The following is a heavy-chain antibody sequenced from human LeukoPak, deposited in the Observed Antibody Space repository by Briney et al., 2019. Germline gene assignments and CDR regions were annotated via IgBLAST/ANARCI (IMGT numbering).Heavy chain of an antibody. CDR2: INAGNGNT. J-gene: IGHJ4*02. D-gene: IGHD3-22*01. Sequence: ASVKVSCKASGGTFSSYAMHWVRQAPGQRLEWMGWINAGNGNTKYSQKFQGRVTITRDTTASTAYMELSSLRSEDTAVYYCARDFGRFTMIVPDYWGQGTLVTVPS. CDR3: ARDFGRFTMIVPDY. V-gene: IGHV1-3*01. CDR1: GGTFSSYA.